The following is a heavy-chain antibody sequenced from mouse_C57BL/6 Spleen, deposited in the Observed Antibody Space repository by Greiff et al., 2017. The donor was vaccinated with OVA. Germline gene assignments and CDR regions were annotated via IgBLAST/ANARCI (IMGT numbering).Heavy chain of an antibody. CDR1: GYTFTSYW. CDR2: IHPNSGST. CDR3: AYYYGSSFWFAY. J-gene: IGHJ3*01. Sequence: QVQLQQPGAELVKPGASVKLSCKASGYTFTSYWMHWVKQRPGQGLEWIGMIHPNSGSTNYNEKFKSKATLTVDKSSSTAYMQLSSLTSEDSAVYYGAYYYGSSFWFAYWGQGTLVTVSA. V-gene: IGHV1-64*01. D-gene: IGHD1-1*01.